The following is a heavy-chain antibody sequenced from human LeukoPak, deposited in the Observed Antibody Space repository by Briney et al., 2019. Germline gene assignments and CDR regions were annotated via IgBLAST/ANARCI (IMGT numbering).Heavy chain of an antibody. Sequence: PSETLSLTCAVYGGPFSGYYWSWIRQPPGKGLEWIGEINHSGSTNYNPSLKSRVTISVDTSKNQFSLKLSSVTAADTAVYYCARGSNTMVRGVSITIDPWGQGTLVTVSS. J-gene: IGHJ5*02. D-gene: IGHD3-10*01. CDR1: GGPFSGYY. CDR3: ARGSNTMVRGVSITIDP. CDR2: INHSGST. V-gene: IGHV4-34*01.